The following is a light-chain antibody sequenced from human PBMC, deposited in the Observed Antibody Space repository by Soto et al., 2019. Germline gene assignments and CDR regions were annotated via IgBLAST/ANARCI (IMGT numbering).Light chain of an antibody. CDR3: SSYTRNTALV. V-gene: IGLV2-14*01. Sequence: QSVLTQPASVSGSPGQSTTISCTGTSIDIGPYDYVSWYQQHPGKAPKLMIYEVTNRPSGVSHRFSGSKSGSTASLTISGLQAEDEADYYCSSYTRNTALVFGPGTKVTVL. J-gene: IGLJ1*01. CDR1: SIDIGPYDY. CDR2: EVT.